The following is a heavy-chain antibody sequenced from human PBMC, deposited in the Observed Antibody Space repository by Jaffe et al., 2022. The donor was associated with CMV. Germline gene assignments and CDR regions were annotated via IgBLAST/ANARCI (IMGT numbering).Heavy chain of an antibody. CDR3: ASHSGYEVTQFDY. D-gene: IGHD5-12*01. Sequence: EVQLVESGGGLVQPGGSLRLSCAASGFTFSSYWMHWVRQAPGKGLVWVSRINSDGSSTSYADSVKGRFTISRDNAKNTLYLQMNSLRAEDTAVYYCASHSGYEVTQFDYWGQGTLVTVSS. J-gene: IGHJ4*02. V-gene: IGHV3-74*01. CDR2: INSDGSST. CDR1: GFTFSSYW.